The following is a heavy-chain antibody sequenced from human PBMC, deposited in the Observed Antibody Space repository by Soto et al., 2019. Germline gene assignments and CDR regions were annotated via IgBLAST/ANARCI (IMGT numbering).Heavy chain of an antibody. J-gene: IGHJ6*03. V-gene: IGHV1-8*01. Sequence: ASVKVSCKASGYTFTSYDINWVRQATGQGLEWMGWMNPNSGNTGYAQKFQGRVTMTRNTSISTAYMELSSLRSEDTAVYYCARGRRLEEDYYMDVWGKGTTVTVSS. CDR1: GYTFTSYD. CDR3: ARGRRLEEDYYMDV. D-gene: IGHD6-19*01. CDR2: MNPNSGNT.